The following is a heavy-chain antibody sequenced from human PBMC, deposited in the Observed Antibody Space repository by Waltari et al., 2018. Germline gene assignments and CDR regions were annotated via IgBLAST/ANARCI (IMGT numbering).Heavy chain of an antibody. V-gene: IGHV4-34*01. CDR2: INHSGST. CDR1: GGSFSGYY. Sequence: QVQLQQWGAGLLKPSETLSLTCAVYGGSFSGYYWSWIRQPPGKGLEWIGEINHSGSTNYSPSLKSRVTISVDTSKNQFSLKLSSVTAADTAVYYCARGANWERLLFDYWGQGTLVTVSS. J-gene: IGHJ4*02. CDR3: ARGANWERLLFDY. D-gene: IGHD1-26*01.